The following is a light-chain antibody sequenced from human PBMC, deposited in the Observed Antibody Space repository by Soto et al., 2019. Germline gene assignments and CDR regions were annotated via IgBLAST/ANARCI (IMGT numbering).Light chain of an antibody. CDR2: WAS. J-gene: IGKJ1*01. CDR1: QSVLYSPNNKNY. CDR3: QQYHTTPQT. Sequence: DIVMTQSPDSLAVSLGERATINCKSSQSVLYSPNNKNYLAWYQQKPGQPPKLLVYWASTRESGVPDRFSGSGSETDFTLTINSLQAEDVAVYYCQQYHTTPQTFGQGTKVDIK. V-gene: IGKV4-1*01.